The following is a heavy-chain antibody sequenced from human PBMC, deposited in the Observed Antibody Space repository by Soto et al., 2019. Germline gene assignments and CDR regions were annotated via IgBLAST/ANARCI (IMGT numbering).Heavy chain of an antibody. D-gene: IGHD1-1*01. Sequence: SETLSLTCTVSGGSISSYYWSWIRQPPGKGLEWIGYIYYSGSTNYNPSLKSRVTISVDTSKNQFSLKLSSVTAADTAVYYCARVVPGPVQLEPYYFDYWGQGTLVTVSS. CDR3: ARVVPGPVQLEPYYFDY. CDR2: IYYSGST. CDR1: GGSISSYY. V-gene: IGHV4-59*01. J-gene: IGHJ4*02.